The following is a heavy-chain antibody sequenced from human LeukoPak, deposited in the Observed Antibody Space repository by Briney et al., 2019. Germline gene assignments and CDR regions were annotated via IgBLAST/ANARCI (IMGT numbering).Heavy chain of an antibody. CDR2: ITGSGSYI. Sequence: GGSLRLSCAASGFTFSSYEMNWVRQAPGKGLEWVSSITGSGSYIYYADSVKGRFTISRDNAKNSLYLQMNSLRAEDTAVYYCARDPTYCGGDCSVYWGQGTLVTVSS. CDR3: ARDPTYCGGDCSVY. V-gene: IGHV3-21*01. D-gene: IGHD2-21*01. CDR1: GFTFSSYE. J-gene: IGHJ4*02.